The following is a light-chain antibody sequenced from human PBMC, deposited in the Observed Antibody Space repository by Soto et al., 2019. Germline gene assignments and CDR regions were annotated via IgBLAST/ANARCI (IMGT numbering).Light chain of an antibody. CDR3: QQSYSTPWT. Sequence: DIQMTQSPSSLSASVGDRVTITCRASQSISSYLHWYQQKPGKAPQLLIYAASSLQSGVPSKFSGSGSGTDFTLTISSLQPEDFATYYCQQSYSTPWTFDQGTKVEI. J-gene: IGKJ1*01. V-gene: IGKV1-39*01. CDR1: QSISSY. CDR2: AAS.